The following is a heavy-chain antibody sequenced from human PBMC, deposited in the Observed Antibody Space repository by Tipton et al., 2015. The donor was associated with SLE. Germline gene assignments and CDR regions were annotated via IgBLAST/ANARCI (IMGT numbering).Heavy chain of an antibody. J-gene: IGHJ5*02. V-gene: IGHV4-39*07. CDR1: GGSISSSGYD. CDR2: FYHSGST. D-gene: IGHD4-23*01. CDR3: ARGGRGDGGNPFDP. Sequence: TLSLTCTVSGGSISSSGYDWGWIRQPPGKGLEWIGSFYHSGSTYYNPSLKSRVTISVDTSKNQLSLKLSSVTAADTAVYYCARGGRGDGGNPFDPWGQGTLVTVSS.